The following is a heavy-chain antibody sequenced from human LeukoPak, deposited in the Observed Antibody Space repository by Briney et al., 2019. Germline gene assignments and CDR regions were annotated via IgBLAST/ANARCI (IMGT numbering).Heavy chain of an antibody. Sequence: PGGSLRLSCAASGFTFSSYSMNWVRQAPGKGLEWVSYISSSSSTIYYADSVKGRFTISRDNAKNSLYLQMNSPRAEDTAVYYCARVGGYSSSWDFDYWGQGTLVTVSS. D-gene: IGHD6-13*01. J-gene: IGHJ4*02. CDR1: GFTFSSYS. CDR2: ISSSSSTI. V-gene: IGHV3-48*01. CDR3: ARVGGYSSSWDFDY.